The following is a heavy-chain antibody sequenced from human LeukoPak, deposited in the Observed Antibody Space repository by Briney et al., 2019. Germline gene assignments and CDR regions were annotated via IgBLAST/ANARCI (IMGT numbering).Heavy chain of an antibody. Sequence: GGSLRLSCAASGFTFSSYGMSWVRRAPGKGPEWVSGISGSGGNTYYADSVKGRFTISRDNSQNTLYLQMNTLRAEDTAVYYCAKVVSGYHFDYWCQGTLGSVS. J-gene: IGHJ4*02. D-gene: IGHD5-12*01. V-gene: IGHV3-23*01. CDR1: GFTFSSYG. CDR2: ISGSGGNT. CDR3: AKVVSGYHFDY.